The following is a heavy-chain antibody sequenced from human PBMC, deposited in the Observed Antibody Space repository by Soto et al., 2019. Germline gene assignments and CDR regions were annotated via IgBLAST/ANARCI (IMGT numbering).Heavy chain of an antibody. V-gene: IGHV1-18*01. J-gene: IGHJ6*02. CDR3: ARFSGGSYNTYYFYYGMDV. Sequence: ASVKVSCKASGHTFTSYGISWVRQAPGQGLDWMGWISAYNGNTKYAQDLQGRVTMTTDTSTSTAYMELRSLRSDDTAVYYCARFSGGSYNTYYFYYGMDVWGQGTTVTV. CDR1: GHTFTSYG. D-gene: IGHD2-15*01. CDR2: ISAYNGNT.